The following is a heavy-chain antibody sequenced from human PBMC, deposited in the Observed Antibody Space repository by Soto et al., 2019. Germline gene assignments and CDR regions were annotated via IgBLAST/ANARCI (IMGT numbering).Heavy chain of an antibody. J-gene: IGHJ6*02. CDR1: GYSFTSYW. V-gene: IGHV5-51*01. Sequence: PGESLKISCKGSGYSFTSYWIGWVRQMPGKGLEWMGIIYPGDSDTRYSPSFQGQVTISADKSISTAYLQWSSLKASDTAMYYCAREYSSGWENYYYYGMDVWGQGTTVTVSS. CDR3: AREYSSGWENYYYYGMDV. D-gene: IGHD6-19*01. CDR2: IYPGDSDT.